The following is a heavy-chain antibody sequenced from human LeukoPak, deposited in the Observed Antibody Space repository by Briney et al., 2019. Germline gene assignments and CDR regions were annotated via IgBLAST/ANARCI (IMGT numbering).Heavy chain of an antibody. CDR2: IYYSGST. Sequence: SETLSLTCTVSGGSMSSFYWSWIRQPPGKGLEWIGYIYYSGSTNYNPSLKSRVTISVDTSKNQFSLKLSSVTAADTAVYYCARGRSNNWNGFGWFDPWGQGTLVTVSS. CDR3: ARGRSNNWNGFGWFDP. D-gene: IGHD1-20*01. V-gene: IGHV4-59*01. J-gene: IGHJ5*02. CDR1: GGSMSSFY.